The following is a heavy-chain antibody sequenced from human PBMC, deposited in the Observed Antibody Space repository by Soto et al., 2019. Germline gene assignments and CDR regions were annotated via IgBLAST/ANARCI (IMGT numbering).Heavy chain of an antibody. D-gene: IGHD2-2*01. Sequence: EVQLVESGGGLVQPGGSLRLSCAASGFTFSSYWMHWVRQAPGKGLVWVSRINSDGSRTTYADSVKGRFTISRDNAKNTLYLQMNSLRAEDTAVYYCARVIYCYSTNCLSYFDYWGQGTLVTVSS. J-gene: IGHJ4*02. CDR2: INSDGSRT. V-gene: IGHV3-74*01. CDR1: GFTFSSYW. CDR3: ARVIYCYSTNCLSYFDY.